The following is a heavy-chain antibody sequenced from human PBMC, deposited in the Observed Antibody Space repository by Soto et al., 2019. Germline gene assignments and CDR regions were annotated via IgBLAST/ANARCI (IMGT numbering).Heavy chain of an antibody. CDR1: GGTFSSYA. CDR3: ARDLLKGHVKVTTSVYYYYYGMDV. J-gene: IGHJ6*02. D-gene: IGHD4-4*01. V-gene: IGHV1-69*01. Sequence: QVQLVQSGAEVKKPGSSVKVSCKASGGTFSSYAISWVRQAPGQGLEWMGGIIPIFGTANYAQKFQGRVTSTADESTSTAYMELSSMRSEDTAVYYCARDLLKGHVKVTTSVYYYYYGMDVWGQGTTVTVSS. CDR2: IIPIFGTA.